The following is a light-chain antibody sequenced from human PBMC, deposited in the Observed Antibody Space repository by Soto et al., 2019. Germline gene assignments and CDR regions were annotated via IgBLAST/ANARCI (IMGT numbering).Light chain of an antibody. CDR2: DAS. Sequence: EIVLTQSPGTLSLSPGERVTLSCRASRGVSSSYLAWYQQRPGQAPRLLIFDASTRPTGIPDRFSGSGSGTDFTLTISRLEPADFAVYYCQQYGSSPWTFGQRTKVEIK. CDR1: RGVSSSY. J-gene: IGKJ1*01. V-gene: IGKV3-20*01. CDR3: QQYGSSPWT.